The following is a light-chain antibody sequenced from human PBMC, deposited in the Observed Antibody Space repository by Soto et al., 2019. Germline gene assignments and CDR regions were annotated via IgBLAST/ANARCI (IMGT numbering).Light chain of an antibody. Sequence: NFMLTQPHSVSESPGKTVTISCTRSSGSIASHYVHWYQQRPGGAPTTVIYEDSQRPSGVPDRFSGSIDSSSNSASLTISGLKTEDEADYYCQSYDGSNHVVFGGGTQLTVL. CDR1: SGSIASHY. CDR3: QSYDGSNHVV. J-gene: IGLJ2*01. V-gene: IGLV6-57*04. CDR2: EDS.